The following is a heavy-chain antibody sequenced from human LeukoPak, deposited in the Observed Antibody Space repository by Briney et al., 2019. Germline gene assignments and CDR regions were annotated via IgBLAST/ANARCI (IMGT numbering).Heavy chain of an antibody. CDR1: GFTFSTYW. CDR2: ISYDGSNK. V-gene: IGHV3-30*03. CDR3: ARDLTKSQDYFDY. J-gene: IGHJ4*02. Sequence: PGGSLRLSCAASGFTFSTYWMSWVRQAPGKGLEWVAVISYDGSNKYYADSVKGRFTISRDNSKNTLYLQMNSLRAEDTAVYYCARDLTKSQDYFDYWGQGTLVTVSS.